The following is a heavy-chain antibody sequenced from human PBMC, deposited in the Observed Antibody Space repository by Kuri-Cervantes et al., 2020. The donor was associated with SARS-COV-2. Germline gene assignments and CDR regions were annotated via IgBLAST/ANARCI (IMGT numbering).Heavy chain of an antibody. V-gene: IGHV1-3*01. CDR1: GYTFTSYA. CDR2: INAGNGNT. Sequence: ASVKVSCKASGYTFTSYAMHWVRQAPGQRLEWMGWINAGNGNTKYSQKFQGRVTITRDTSASTAYMELSSLRSEDTAVYYCARGDLWFGELDYYGMDVWGQGTTVTVSS. J-gene: IGHJ6*02. CDR3: ARGDLWFGELDYYGMDV. D-gene: IGHD3-10*01.